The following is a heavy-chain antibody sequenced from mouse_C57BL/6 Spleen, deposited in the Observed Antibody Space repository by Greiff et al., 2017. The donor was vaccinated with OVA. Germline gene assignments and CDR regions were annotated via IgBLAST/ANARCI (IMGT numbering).Heavy chain of an antibody. Sequence: QVQLKESGPGLVAPSQSLSITCTVSGFSLTSYGVSWVRQPPGTGLAWLGVIWGDGSTTYHSAPISRLSISKDNSKSQVFIKLNRLQTDDTAAYYCAKGDGYYSDYYAMDYWGQGTSVTVSS. V-gene: IGHV2-3*01. CDR2: IWGDGST. CDR3: AKGDGYYSDYYAMDY. CDR1: GFSLTSYG. J-gene: IGHJ4*01. D-gene: IGHD2-3*01.